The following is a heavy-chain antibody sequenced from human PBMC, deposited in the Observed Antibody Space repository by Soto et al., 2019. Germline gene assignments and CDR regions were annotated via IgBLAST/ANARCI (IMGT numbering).Heavy chain of an antibody. CDR1: GYTFTSYA. Sequence: ASVKVSCKASGYTFTSYAMHWVRQAPGQRLEWMGWINAGNGNTKYSQKFQGRVTITRDTSASTAYMEPSSLRSEDTAVYYCALGSTYSSGWYWYFQHWGQGTLVTVSS. CDR3: ALGSTYSSGWYWYFQH. V-gene: IGHV1-3*01. D-gene: IGHD6-19*01. CDR2: INAGNGNT. J-gene: IGHJ1*01.